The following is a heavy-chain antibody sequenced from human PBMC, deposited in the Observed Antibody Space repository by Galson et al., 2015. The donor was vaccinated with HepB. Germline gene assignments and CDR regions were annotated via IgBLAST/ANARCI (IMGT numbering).Heavy chain of an antibody. V-gene: IGHV3-30*04. Sequence: SLRLSCAASGFTFSAYNMHWVRQAPVKGLEWLALVSPDERIAYYTDSVKGHFTISRDNSKNSLFLQVDGLRPEDTAMYYCARDFEWNFDLWGQGTLVTVSS. D-gene: IGHD3-9*01. J-gene: IGHJ4*02. CDR3: ARDFEWNFDL. CDR2: VSPDERIA. CDR1: GFTFSAYN.